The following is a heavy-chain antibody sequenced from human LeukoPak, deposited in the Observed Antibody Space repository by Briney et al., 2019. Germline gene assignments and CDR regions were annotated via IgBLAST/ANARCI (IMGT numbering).Heavy chain of an antibody. V-gene: IGHV4-4*09. J-gene: IGHJ6*03. CDR1: TDSTNTYY. D-gene: IGHD4-17*01. CDR3: ARGTYGYYMDV. CDR2: IYHSGST. Sequence: PSETLSLTCSVSTDSTNTYYWSWIRQSPGKGLEWIGHIYHSGSTDYNPSFKSRVTVSIDMSKKEFSLKLSSVTAADTAVYFCARGTYGYYMDVWGKGTTVTVSS.